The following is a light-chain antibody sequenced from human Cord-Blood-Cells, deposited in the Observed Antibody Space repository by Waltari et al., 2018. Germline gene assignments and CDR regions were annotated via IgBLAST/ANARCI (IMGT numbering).Light chain of an antibody. CDR1: QSISSY. CDR2: AAS. CDR3: QQSYSTLGT. V-gene: IGKV1-39*01. Sequence: DIQVTQSPSSLSASVGDIVTITCRASQSISSYLNWYQQKPGKAPKLLIYAASSLQSGVPSRFSGSGSGTDFTLTISSLQPEDFATYYCQQSYSTLGTFGQGTKVEIK. J-gene: IGKJ1*01.